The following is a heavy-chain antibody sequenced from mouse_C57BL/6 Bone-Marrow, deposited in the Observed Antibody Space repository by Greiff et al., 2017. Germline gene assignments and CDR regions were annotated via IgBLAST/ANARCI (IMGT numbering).Heavy chain of an antibody. J-gene: IGHJ1*03. CDR3: ARVSYDGYYVWYFDV. CDR1: GFTFSDYY. CDR2: INYDGSST. D-gene: IGHD2-3*01. Sequence: EVMLVESEGGLVQPGSSMKLSCTASGFTFSDYYMAWVRQVPEKGLEWVANINYDGSSTYYLDSLKSRFIISRDNAKNILYLQMSSLKSEDTATYYCARVSYDGYYVWYFDVWGTGTTVTVSS. V-gene: IGHV5-16*01.